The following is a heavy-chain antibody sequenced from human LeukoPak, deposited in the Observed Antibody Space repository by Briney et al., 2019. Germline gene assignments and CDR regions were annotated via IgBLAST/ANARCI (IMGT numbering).Heavy chain of an antibody. CDR2: ISSNGGST. D-gene: IGHD1-26*01. V-gene: IGHV3-64*01. Sequence: GGSLRLSCAASGFTFSTYAMNWVRQAPGKGLEYVSAISSNGGSTYYAKSVKGRFTISRDNSKNTPYLQMGSLRAEDMAVYYCAGSGGSYDYWGQGTLVTVSS. CDR1: GFTFSTYA. CDR3: AGSGGSYDY. J-gene: IGHJ4*02.